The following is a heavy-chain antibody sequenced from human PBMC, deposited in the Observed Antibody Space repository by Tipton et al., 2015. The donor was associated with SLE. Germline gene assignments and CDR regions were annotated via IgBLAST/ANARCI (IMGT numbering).Heavy chain of an antibody. CDR2: IYTRGST. J-gene: IGHJ5*02. V-gene: IGHV4-61*02. Sequence: TLSLTCTVSGGSITGGNYCWTWIRQPAGKGLEWIGRIYTRGSTKYSPSLKSRVTISTNTSRNQFSLRLSSVTAADTAVYYCARQVTNRWHVVWFDPWGQGTLVTVSS. CDR3: ARQVTNRWHVVWFDP. D-gene: IGHD2-15*01. CDR1: GGSITGGNYC.